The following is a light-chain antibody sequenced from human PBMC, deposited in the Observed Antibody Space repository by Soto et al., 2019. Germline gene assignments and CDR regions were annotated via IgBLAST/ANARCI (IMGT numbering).Light chain of an antibody. V-gene: IGKV1-5*03. CDR3: QHYNSYSEA. J-gene: IGKJ1*01. CDR2: KAS. Sequence: DIQMTQSPSTVSASVVDRVTITFRASQTISSWLAWYQQKPGKAPKLLIYKASTLKSGVPSRFSGSGSGTEFTLTISSLQPDDFATYYCQHYNSYSEAFGQGTKVDIK. CDR1: QTISSW.